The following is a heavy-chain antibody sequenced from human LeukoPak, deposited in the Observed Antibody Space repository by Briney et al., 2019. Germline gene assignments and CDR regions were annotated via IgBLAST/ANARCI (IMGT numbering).Heavy chain of an antibody. CDR1: GGSISSYY. D-gene: IGHD2-2*01. CDR2: INHSGST. V-gene: IGHV4-34*01. J-gene: IGHJ6*02. Sequence: SETLSLTCTVSGGSISSYYWSWIRQPPGKGLEWIGEINHSGSTNYNPSLKSRVTISVDTSKNQFSLKLSSVTAADTAVYYCARGDIVVVPAATNSYYYYGMDVWGQGTTVTVSS. CDR3: ARGDIVVVPAATNSYYYYGMDV.